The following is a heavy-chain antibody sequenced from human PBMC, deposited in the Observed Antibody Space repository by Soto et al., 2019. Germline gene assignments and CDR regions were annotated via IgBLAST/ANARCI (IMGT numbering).Heavy chain of an antibody. V-gene: IGHV3-23*01. CDR1: GFTFSSYA. D-gene: IGHD1-26*01. Sequence: EVQLLESGGGLVQPGGSLRLSCAASGFTFSSYAMRWVRQAPVKGLEWVSAISGSGGSTYYADSVKGRFTISRDNSKNKVYLQMNSLRAEDTAVYSCARRGSGSYYDYWGQGTLVTVSS. J-gene: IGHJ4*02. CDR3: ARRGSGSYYDY. CDR2: ISGSGGST.